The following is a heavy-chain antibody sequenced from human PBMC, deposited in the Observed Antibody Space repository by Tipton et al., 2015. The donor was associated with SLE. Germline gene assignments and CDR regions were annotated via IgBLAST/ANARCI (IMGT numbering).Heavy chain of an antibody. D-gene: IGHD2-15*01. CDR2: IYYSGST. J-gene: IGHJ4*02. V-gene: IGHV4-39*07. CDR1: GGSISSSSYY. CDR3: ASQNGEGYCSGGSCPGD. Sequence: TLSLTCTVSGGSISSSSYYWGWIRQPPGKGLEWIGSIYYSGSTYYNPSLKSRVTISVDTSKNQFSLKLSSVTAADTAVYYCASQNGEGYCSGGSCPGDWGQGTLVHVSP.